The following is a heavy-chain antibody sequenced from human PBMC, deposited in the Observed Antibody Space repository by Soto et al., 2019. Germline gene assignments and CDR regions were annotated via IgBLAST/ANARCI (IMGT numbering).Heavy chain of an antibody. CDR3: ARHPERIAQIGWFDP. J-gene: IGHJ5*02. CDR2: ISTNGSIT. D-gene: IGHD6-13*01. CDR1: GFTFSSYA. Sequence: GGSLRLSCSASGFTFSSYAMHWVRQAPGKGLEYVSSISTNGSITHYADSVKGRFTISRDNAKNTLYLQMNSLRAEDTAVYYCARHPERIAQIGWFDPWGQGTLVTVSS. V-gene: IGHV3-64*04.